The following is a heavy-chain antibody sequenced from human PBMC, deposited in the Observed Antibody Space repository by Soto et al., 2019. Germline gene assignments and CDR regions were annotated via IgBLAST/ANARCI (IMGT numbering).Heavy chain of an antibody. Sequence: AXVKVSCKASGYTFTNYCISWELQAPGQGLEWMGWISAYNGNTNYAQKLQGRVTMTTDTSTSTAYMELRSLRSDDTAVYYCARAAYEILTGYYRWWGQGTLVTVSS. CDR1: GYTFTNYC. CDR3: ARAAYEILTGYYRW. V-gene: IGHV1-18*01. D-gene: IGHD3-9*01. J-gene: IGHJ4*02. CDR2: ISAYNGNT.